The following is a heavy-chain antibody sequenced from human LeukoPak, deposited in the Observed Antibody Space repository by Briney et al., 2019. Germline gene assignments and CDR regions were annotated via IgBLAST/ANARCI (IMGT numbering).Heavy chain of an antibody. Sequence: GGSLRLSCAASGFTFSSYGMHWVRQAPGKGLEWVAFIRYDGSNKYYADSVKGRFTISRDNSKNTLYLQMNSLRAEDTAVYYCAKDHYYYDSSGYGSWGQGTLVTVSS. CDR1: GFTFSSYG. D-gene: IGHD3-22*01. J-gene: IGHJ5*02. CDR2: IRYDGSNK. CDR3: AKDHYYYDSSGYGS. V-gene: IGHV3-30*02.